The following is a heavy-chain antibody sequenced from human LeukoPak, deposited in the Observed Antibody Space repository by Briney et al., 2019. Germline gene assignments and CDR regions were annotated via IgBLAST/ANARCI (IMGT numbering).Heavy chain of an antibody. CDR2: IRSKADGGTT. J-gene: IGHJ4*02. CDR3: TTLRARSDY. D-gene: IGHD3-3*01. Sequence: GGSLILSCTASGFTFSSFWMSWVRQAPGKGPEWVGRIRSKADGGTTEYGAPVKGRFTISRDDSKDTLYLQMNSLKTEDTALYYCTTLRARSDYWGQGTLVTVSS. CDR1: GFTFSSFW. V-gene: IGHV3-15*01.